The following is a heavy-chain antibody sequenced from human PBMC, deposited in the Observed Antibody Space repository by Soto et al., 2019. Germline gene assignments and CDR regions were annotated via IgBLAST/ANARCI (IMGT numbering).Heavy chain of an antibody. CDR2: ISKSDYT. CDR3: AREDSIIIPAVSDF. Sequence: VGSLRLSCTVSGFAFNNYGINWVRQAPVKGLEWVSSISKSDYTYYSDSVKGRFTISRDNAKNSVSLQMNTLRVEDTAVYYCAREDSIIIPAVSDFWGQGTLVTVSS. D-gene: IGHD2-2*01. V-gene: IGHV3-21*01. CDR1: GFAFNNYG. J-gene: IGHJ4*02.